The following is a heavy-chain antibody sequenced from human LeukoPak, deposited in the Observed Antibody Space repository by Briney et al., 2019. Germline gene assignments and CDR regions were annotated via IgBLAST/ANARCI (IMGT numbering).Heavy chain of an antibody. Sequence: PGGSLRLSWVASGFTFSSYGMHWVRQAPGKGLEWVAVISYDGSNKYYADSVKGRFTISRDNSKNTLYLQMNSLRAEDTAVYYCAKDDDVLLWFGELISLYGMDVWGQGTTVTVSS. V-gene: IGHV3-30*18. D-gene: IGHD3-10*01. CDR3: AKDDDVLLWFGELISLYGMDV. J-gene: IGHJ6*02. CDR1: GFTFSSYG. CDR2: ISYDGSNK.